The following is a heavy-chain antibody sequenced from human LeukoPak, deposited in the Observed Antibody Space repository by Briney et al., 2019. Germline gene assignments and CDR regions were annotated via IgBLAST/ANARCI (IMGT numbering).Heavy chain of an antibody. V-gene: IGHV1-2*02. CDR1: GYTFTGYY. D-gene: IGHD4-17*01. J-gene: IGHJ4*02. Sequence: GASVKVSCKASGYTFTGYYMHWVRQAPGQGLEWMGWINPNSGGTNYAQKFQGRVTMTRDTSISTAYMELSRLRSDDTAVYYCARDSPMTTAXXXSDYWGQGTLVTVSS. CDR2: INPNSGGT. CDR3: ARDSPMTTAXXXSDY.